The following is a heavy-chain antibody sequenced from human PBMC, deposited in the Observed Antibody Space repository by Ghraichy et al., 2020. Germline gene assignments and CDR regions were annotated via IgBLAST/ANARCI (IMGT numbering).Heavy chain of an antibody. CDR3: ARDRGVVAGTIGSSWYFDL. V-gene: IGHV4-31*03. CDR1: GGSISSGGYY. CDR2: IYYSGST. J-gene: IGHJ2*01. D-gene: IGHD6-19*01. Sequence: SETLSLTCTVSGGSISSGGYYWSWIRQHPGKGLEWIGYIYYSGSTYYNPSLKSRVTISVDTSKNQFSLKLSSVTAADTAVYYCARDRGVVAGTIGSSWYFDLWGRGTLVTVSS.